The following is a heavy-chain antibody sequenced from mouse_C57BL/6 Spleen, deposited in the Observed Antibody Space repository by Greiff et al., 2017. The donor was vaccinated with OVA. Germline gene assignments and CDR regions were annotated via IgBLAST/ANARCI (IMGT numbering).Heavy chain of an antibody. J-gene: IGHJ2*01. D-gene: IGHD1-1*01. CDR1: GYTFTSYW. CDR2: IDPSDSET. V-gene: IGHV1-52*01. Sequence: QVQLQQPGAELVRPGSSVKLSCKASGYTFTSYWMHWVKQRPIQGLEWIGNIDPSDSETNYNQKFKDKATLTVDKSSSPAYMQLSILTSAVSAVYYCARNYYGSSAYYFDSWGQGTTLTVSS. CDR3: ARNYYGSSAYYFDS.